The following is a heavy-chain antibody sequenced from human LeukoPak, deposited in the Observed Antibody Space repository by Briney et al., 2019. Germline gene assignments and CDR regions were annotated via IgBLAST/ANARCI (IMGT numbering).Heavy chain of an antibody. V-gene: IGHV3-21*01. CDR2: ISSSSSYI. Sequence: GGSLRLSCAASGFTFSSYSMNWVRQAPGKGLEWVSSISSSSSYIYYADSVKGRFTISRDNAKNSLYLQMNSLRAEDTAVYYCARRAGDXDXLLXPYYYYYGMDVWGQGTTVTVSS. CDR1: GFTFSSYS. CDR3: ARRAGDXDXLLXPYYYYYGMDV. J-gene: IGHJ6*02. D-gene: IGHD3-9*01.